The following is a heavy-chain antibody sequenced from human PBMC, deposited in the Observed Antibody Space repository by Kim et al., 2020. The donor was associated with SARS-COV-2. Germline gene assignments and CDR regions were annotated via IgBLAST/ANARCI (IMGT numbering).Heavy chain of an antibody. CDR3: ARDVSEYYGSGYY. J-gene: IGHJ4*02. Sequence: YAESVKGRFTISRDNSKNTLYLQMNSLRAEDTAVYYCARDVSEYYGSGYYWGQGTLVTVSS. D-gene: IGHD3-10*01. V-gene: IGHV3-33*01.